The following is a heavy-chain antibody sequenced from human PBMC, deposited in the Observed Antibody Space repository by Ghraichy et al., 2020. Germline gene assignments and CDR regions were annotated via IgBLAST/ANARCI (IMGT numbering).Heavy chain of an antibody. CDR1: GFTFSSYN. CDR3: ARDDNGDLGGY. D-gene: IGHD4-17*01. J-gene: IGHJ4*02. V-gene: IGHV3-21*01. CDR2: ISSSSSFI. Sequence: GGSLRLSCAVSGFTFSSYNMNWVRQAPGKGLEWVSAISSSSSFIYYADSVKGRFTVSRDNAKNSLYLQMNSLRAEDTAVYYCARDDNGDLGGYWGRGTLVTVS.